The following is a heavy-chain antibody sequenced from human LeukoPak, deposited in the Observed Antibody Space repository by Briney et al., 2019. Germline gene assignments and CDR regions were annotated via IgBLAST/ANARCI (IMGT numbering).Heavy chain of an antibody. V-gene: IGHV3-15*01. Sequence: GGSLRLSCAASGFTFTNAWMSWVRQAPGKGLEWVGRIKSKIDGGTIDYAAPVKGRFNISRDDSKNTLYLQVNSLKTEDTAVYYCFTTYFYDSGSFSYWGQGTLVTVSS. CDR1: GFTFTNAW. J-gene: IGHJ4*02. D-gene: IGHD3-10*01. CDR3: FTTYFYDSGSFSY. CDR2: IKSKIDGGTI.